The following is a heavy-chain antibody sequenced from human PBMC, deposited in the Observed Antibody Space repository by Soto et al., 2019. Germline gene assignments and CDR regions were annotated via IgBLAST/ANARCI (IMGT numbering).Heavy chain of an antibody. CDR1: GFTFSSYW. D-gene: IGHD3-16*01. V-gene: IGHV3-7*01. CDR3: ASPGGGMDNWFDP. J-gene: IGHJ5*02. Sequence: EVQLVESGGGLVQPGGSLRLSCAASGFTFSSYWMSWVRQAPGKGLEWVANIKQDGSEKYYVDSVKGRFTISRDNAKNSMYLQMNSLRAEDTAVYYCASPGGGMDNWFDPWGQGTLVTVSS. CDR2: IKQDGSEK.